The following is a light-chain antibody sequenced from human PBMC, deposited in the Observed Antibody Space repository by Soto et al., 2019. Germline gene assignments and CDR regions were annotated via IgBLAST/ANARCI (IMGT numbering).Light chain of an antibody. CDR2: LGP. V-gene: IGKV2-28*01. CDR1: QSLLHSNGYNY. CDR3: IQTLQTPWT. J-gene: IGKJ1*01. Sequence: DIVMTQSPLSLPVTPGEPASISCRSSQSLLHSNGYNYLSWYIQKRGRSPQLLIYLGPHRASGVPDRLSGSGSGTDFTLKISRVEAEDVGVYYCIQTLQTPWTFGQGTKVEIK.